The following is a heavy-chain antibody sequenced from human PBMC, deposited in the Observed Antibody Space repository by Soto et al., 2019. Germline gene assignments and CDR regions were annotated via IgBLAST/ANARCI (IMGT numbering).Heavy chain of an antibody. CDR3: ARDPRGRGFDY. D-gene: IGHD1-26*01. V-gene: IGHV4-31*03. Sequence: SETLSLTCTVSGGSISSGGYYWRWIRQHPGKGLEWIGYIYYSGSTYYNPSLKSRVTISVDTSKNQFSLKLSSVTAADTAVYYCARDPRGRGFDYWGQGTLVTAPQ. J-gene: IGHJ4*02. CDR1: GGSISSGGYY. CDR2: IYYSGST.